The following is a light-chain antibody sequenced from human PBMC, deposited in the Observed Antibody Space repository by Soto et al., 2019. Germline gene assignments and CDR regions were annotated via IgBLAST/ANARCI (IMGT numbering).Light chain of an antibody. CDR3: CSYADSSNFVV. CDR1: SGDVGSYNL. CDR2: EVS. V-gene: IGLV2-23*02. J-gene: IGLJ2*01. Sequence: QSVLTQPASVSGSPGQSITISCTGTSGDVGSYNLVSWYQQHPGKAPKLMIYEVSKRPSGVSNRFSGSKSGNTASLTISGLQAEDEADYYCCSYADSSNFVVFGGGTKVTVL.